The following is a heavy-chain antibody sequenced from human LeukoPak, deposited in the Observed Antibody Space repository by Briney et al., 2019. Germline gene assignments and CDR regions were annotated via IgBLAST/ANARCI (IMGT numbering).Heavy chain of an antibody. CDR3: ARRWGSYAFDI. Sequence: PGGSMRLSCASSEFTFSSYSMNWVRQAPGKGLEWVSSISSSCSYIYYADSVKGRFTISRDNAKNSVYLQMNSLRAEDTAVYYCARRWGSYAFDIWGQGTMVTVSS. CDR1: EFTFSSYS. V-gene: IGHV3-21*01. D-gene: IGHD1-26*01. J-gene: IGHJ3*02. CDR2: ISSSCSYI.